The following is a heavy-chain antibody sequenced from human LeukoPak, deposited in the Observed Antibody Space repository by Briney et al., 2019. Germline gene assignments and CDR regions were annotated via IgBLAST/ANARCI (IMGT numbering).Heavy chain of an antibody. CDR1: GFTFSSYE. CDR3: ARGEYNWNYIRGYYYYMDV. V-gene: IGHV3-48*03. J-gene: IGHJ6*03. D-gene: IGHD1-7*01. Sequence: PGGSLRLSCAASGFTFSSYEMNWVRQAPGKGLEWVSYISSSGSTIYYADSVKGRFTISRDNAKNSLYLQMNSLRAEDTAVYYCARGEYNWNYIRGYYYYMDVWGKGTTVTVSS. CDR2: ISSSGSTI.